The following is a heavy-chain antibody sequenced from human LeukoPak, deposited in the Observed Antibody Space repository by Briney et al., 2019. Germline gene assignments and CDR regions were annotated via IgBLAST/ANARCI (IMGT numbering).Heavy chain of an antibody. J-gene: IGHJ5*02. CDR1: GYTFTSYD. V-gene: IGHV1-8*01. CDR3: ARGLKVYSSGRNWFDP. CDR2: MNPNSGNT. D-gene: IGHD6-19*01. Sequence: ASVKVSCKASGYTFTSYDINWVRQATGQGLEWMGWMNPNSGNTGYAQKFQGRVTMTRNTSISTAYMELSSLRSEDTAVYYCARGLKVYSSGRNWFDPWGQGTLVTVSS.